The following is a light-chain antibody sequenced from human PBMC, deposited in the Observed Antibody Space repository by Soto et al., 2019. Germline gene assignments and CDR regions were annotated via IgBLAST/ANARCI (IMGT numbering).Light chain of an antibody. J-gene: IGLJ3*02. CDR3: QSYDSSLSGSGV. CDR2: GNS. Sequence: QPVLTQPPSVSGAPGQRVTISCTGSSSNIGAGYDVHWYQQLPGTAPKLLIHGNSNRPSGVPDRFSGSKSGTSASLAITGLQAEDEADYYCQSYDSSLSGSGVFGGGTKLTVL. V-gene: IGLV1-40*01. CDR1: SSNIGAGYD.